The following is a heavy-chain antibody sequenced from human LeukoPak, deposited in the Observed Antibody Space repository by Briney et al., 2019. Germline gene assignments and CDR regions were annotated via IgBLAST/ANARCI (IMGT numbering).Heavy chain of an antibody. V-gene: IGHV4-39*01. CDR2: IYYSGSA. CDR1: GGSISSSSNY. CDR3: ARPTTGYSSGWYYFDY. J-gene: IGHJ4*02. Sequence: SETLSLTCTVSGGSISSSSNYWGWIRQPPGKGLQWIGSIYYSGSAYYNPSLKSRVTISVDTSKNQFSLKLSSVTAADTAVYYCARPTTGYSSGWYYFDYWGQGTLVTVSS. D-gene: IGHD6-19*01.